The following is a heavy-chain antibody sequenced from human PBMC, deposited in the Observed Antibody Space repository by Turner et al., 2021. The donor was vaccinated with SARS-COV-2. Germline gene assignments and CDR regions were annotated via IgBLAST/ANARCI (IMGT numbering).Heavy chain of an antibody. Sequence: EVQLVESGGGLVQPGGSLRLSCAASGFTFSGYWMSWVRQAPGEGLEWVDNIKQDGSGKYYVDSVKCRFTVSRDNAKNSLYLQMNSLRAEDTAVYYCSRAEGWAFGVVIPSDYWGQGTLVTVSS. D-gene: IGHD3-3*01. CDR2: IKQDGSGK. V-gene: IGHV3-7*01. CDR1: GFTFSGYW. J-gene: IGHJ4*02. CDR3: SRAEGWAFGVVIPSDY.